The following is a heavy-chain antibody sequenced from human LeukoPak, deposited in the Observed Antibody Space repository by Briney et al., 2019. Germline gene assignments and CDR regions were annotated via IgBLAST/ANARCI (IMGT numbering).Heavy chain of an antibody. J-gene: IGHJ6*02. CDR3: VRSYYGMDV. CDR2: ISTSSSHI. CDR1: GFTFRSYS. Sequence: GGSLRLSCAASGFTFRSYSMHWVRQAPGMGLEWVSSISTSSSHIYYADSVEGRFTISRDNAKSSLYLQMNSLRAEDTAVYYCVRSYYGMDVWGQGTTVSVSS. V-gene: IGHV3-21*01.